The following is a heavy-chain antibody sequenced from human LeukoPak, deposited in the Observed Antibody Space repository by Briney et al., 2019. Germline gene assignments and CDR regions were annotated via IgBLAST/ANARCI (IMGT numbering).Heavy chain of an antibody. CDR1: GDSFSGYD. Sequence: PSETLSLTCAVYGDSFSGYDWSWIRQPPGKGLEWIGEINDSGSTYYNPSLKSRVTISVDTSKNQFSLKLSSVTAADTAVYYCATTVVTGPFDYWGQGTLVTVSS. CDR3: ATTVVTGPFDY. J-gene: IGHJ4*02. D-gene: IGHD4-23*01. V-gene: IGHV4-34*01. CDR2: INDSGST.